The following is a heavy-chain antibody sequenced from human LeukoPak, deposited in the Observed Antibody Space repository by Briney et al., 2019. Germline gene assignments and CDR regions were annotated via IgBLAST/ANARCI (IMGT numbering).Heavy chain of an antibody. CDR1: GYTFTSYD. V-gene: IGHV1-8*03. CDR2: MNPNSGNT. Sequence: ASVKVSCKASGYTFTSYDINWVRQATGQGLEWMGWMNPNSGNTGYAQKFQGRVTITRNTSISTAYMELSSLRSEDTAVYYCATVASVAAFDIWGQGTMVTVSS. D-gene: IGHD5-12*01. J-gene: IGHJ3*02. CDR3: ATVASVAAFDI.